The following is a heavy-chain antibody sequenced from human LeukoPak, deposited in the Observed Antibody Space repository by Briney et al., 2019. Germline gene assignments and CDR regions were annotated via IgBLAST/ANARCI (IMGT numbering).Heavy chain of an antibody. J-gene: IGHJ4*02. D-gene: IGHD3-9*01. V-gene: IGHV4-59*12. CDR1: GGSISSYY. Sequence: KASETLSLTCAVSGGSISSYYWSWIRQPPGKGLEWIGYIYYSGSTNYNPSLKSRVTISVDTSKNQFSLKLSSVTAADTAVYYCARELRYFDWLRFDYWGQGTLVTVSS. CDR2: IYYSGST. CDR3: ARELRYFDWLRFDY.